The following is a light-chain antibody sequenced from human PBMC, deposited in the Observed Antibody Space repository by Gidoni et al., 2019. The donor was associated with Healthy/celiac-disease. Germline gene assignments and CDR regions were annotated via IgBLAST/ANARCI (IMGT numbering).Light chain of an antibody. V-gene: IGKV1-33*01. Sequence: DIQMTQSPSSLSASVGDRVTLTCHASQDSSNQLHWYQQKPGKAPTLLIYDASNLQTWVLSRFSGSGSGTYFTFTISSRQPEDIATYYCQQYDNLPLFTFGPXTKVDIK. CDR3: QQYDNLPLFT. CDR2: DAS. CDR1: QDSSNQ. J-gene: IGKJ3*01.